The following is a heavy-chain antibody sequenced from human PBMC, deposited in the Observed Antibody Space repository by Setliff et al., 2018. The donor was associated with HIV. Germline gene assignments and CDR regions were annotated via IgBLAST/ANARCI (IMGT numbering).Heavy chain of an antibody. CDR2: INAGNGNT. J-gene: IGHJ4*02. CDR3: TTNIAARPEGGFDF. CDR1: GYTFTSYA. Sequence: GPSVKVSCKASGYTFTSYAMHWVRQAPGQSLEWMGWINAGNGNTKYSQNFQGRVTFTSDTSASTDYMQLTSLRSEDTAVYYCTTNIAARPEGGFDFWGQGTRVTVXS. V-gene: IGHV1-3*01. D-gene: IGHD6-6*01.